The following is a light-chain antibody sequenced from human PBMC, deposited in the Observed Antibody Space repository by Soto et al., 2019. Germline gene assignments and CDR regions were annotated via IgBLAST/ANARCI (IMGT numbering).Light chain of an antibody. Sequence: EIVLTQSPGTLSLSPGERATLSCRASQSVSSSFLAWYQQIPGQAPRLLIYGASSRATGIPDRFSGSGSGNDFTLAIARLEPEDFAVYYCQQYVTSPVTFGQGTKVEFK. CDR3: QQYVTSPVT. CDR2: GAS. CDR1: QSVSSSF. J-gene: IGKJ1*01. V-gene: IGKV3-20*01.